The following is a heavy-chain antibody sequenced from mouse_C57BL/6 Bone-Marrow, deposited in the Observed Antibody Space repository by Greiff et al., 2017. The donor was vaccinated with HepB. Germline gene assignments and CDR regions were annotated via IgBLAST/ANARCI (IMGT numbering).Heavy chain of an antibody. CDR3: ARGDYDAWFAY. D-gene: IGHD2-4*01. Sequence: QVHVKQPGAELVKPGASVKMSCKASGYTFTSYWITWVKQRPGQGLEWIGDIYPGSGSTNYNEKFKSKATLTVDTSSSTAYMQLSSLTSEDSAVYYCARGDYDAWFAYWGQGTLVTVSA. V-gene: IGHV1-55*01. CDR1: GYTFTSYW. CDR2: IYPGSGST. J-gene: IGHJ3*01.